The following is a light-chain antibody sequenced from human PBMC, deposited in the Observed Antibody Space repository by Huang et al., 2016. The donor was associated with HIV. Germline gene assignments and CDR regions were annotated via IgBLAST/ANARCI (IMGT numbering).Light chain of an antibody. V-gene: IGKV3-11*01. J-gene: IGKJ4*01. CDR2: DAS. CDR1: QNVSSY. CDR3: QQRSNRPPLT. Sequence: EIILTQSPATLSLSPGERATLSCRASQNVSSYLAWYQQKPGQAPRLLIYDASNRATGIPARFSGSGSGTDFTLTISSLEPEDFAVYYCQQRSNRPPLTFGGGTKVEIK.